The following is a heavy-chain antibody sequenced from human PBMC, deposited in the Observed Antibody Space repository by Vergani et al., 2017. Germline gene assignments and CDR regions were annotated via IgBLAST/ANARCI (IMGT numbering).Heavy chain of an antibody. CDR1: GFSLSTSGVG. CDR3: ARRREPGIAVAVAPLFDY. Sequence: QITLKESGPTLVKPTQTLTLTCTFSGFSLSTSGVGVGWIRQPPGKALEWLALIYWNDDKRYSPSLKSRLTITKDTSKNQVVLTMTNMDPVDTATYYCARRREPGIAVAVAPLFDYWGQGTLVTVSS. D-gene: IGHD6-19*01. CDR2: IYWNDDK. J-gene: IGHJ4*02. V-gene: IGHV2-5*01.